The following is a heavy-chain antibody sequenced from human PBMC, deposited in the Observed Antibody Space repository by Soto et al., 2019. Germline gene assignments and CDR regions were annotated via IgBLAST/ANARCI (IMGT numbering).Heavy chain of an antibody. Sequence: ASVKVSCKASGYTFTGYYIQWLRQAPGQGLEWMGRINPNTGGSNFAQSFQGRVTMTRSTYVNTAYMELTRLTSDDTAVYYCARGHFWSGSYKDAFDIWGQGTVVTVSS. D-gene: IGHD3-3*02. CDR3: ARGHFWSGSYKDAFDI. J-gene: IGHJ3*02. CDR2: INPNTGGS. CDR1: GYTFTGYY. V-gene: IGHV1-2*02.